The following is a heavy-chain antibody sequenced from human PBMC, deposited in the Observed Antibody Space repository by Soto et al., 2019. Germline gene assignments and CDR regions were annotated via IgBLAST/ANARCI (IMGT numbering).Heavy chain of an antibody. J-gene: IGHJ6*02. Sequence: GESLKISCKGSGYSFTSYWIGWVRQMPGKGLEWMGIIYPGDSDTRYSPSFQGQVTISADKSISTAYLQWSSLKASDTAMYYCARYMQWLVHSRYYYYGMDVWGQETTVTVSS. V-gene: IGHV5-51*01. CDR3: ARYMQWLVHSRYYYYGMDV. CDR2: IYPGDSDT. CDR1: GYSFTSYW. D-gene: IGHD6-19*01.